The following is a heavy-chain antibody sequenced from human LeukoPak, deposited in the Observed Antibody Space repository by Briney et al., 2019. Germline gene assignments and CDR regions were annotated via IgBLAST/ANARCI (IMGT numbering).Heavy chain of an antibody. J-gene: IGHJ4*02. V-gene: IGHV4-34*01. CDR3: ARVFTAVAGNVGSYFDY. D-gene: IGHD6-19*01. Sequence: SETLSLTCAVYGGSFSGYYWSWIRQPPGKGLEWIGETNHSGSTNYNPSLKSRVTISVDTSKNQFSLKLSSVTAADTAVYYCARVFTAVAGNVGSYFDYWGQGTLVTVSS. CDR1: GGSFSGYY. CDR2: TNHSGST.